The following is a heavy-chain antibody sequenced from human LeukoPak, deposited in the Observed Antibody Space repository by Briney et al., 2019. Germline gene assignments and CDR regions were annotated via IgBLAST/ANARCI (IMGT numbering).Heavy chain of an antibody. V-gene: IGHV3-7*01. CDR3: ARDGDCSSTSCYPDP. CDR1: GFTFSSYW. D-gene: IGHD2-2*01. Sequence: GGSLRLSCVASGFTFSSYWMSWVRQAPGKGLEWVANINQDGSEKYYVDSVKGRLTISRDNAKNSLYLQMNSLRAEDTAVCYCARDGDCSSTSCYPDPWGQGTLVTVSS. J-gene: IGHJ5*02. CDR2: INQDGSEK.